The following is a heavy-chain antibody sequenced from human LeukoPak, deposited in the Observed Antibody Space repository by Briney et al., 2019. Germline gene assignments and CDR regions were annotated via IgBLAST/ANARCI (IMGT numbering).Heavy chain of an antibody. CDR3: VRGYYYDSSGYYTD. V-gene: IGHV4-39*01. J-gene: IGHJ4*02. Sequence: SETLSLTCTVSGGSISSSSYYWGWIRQPPGKGMEWIGSIYYSGSTYYNPSLKSRVTISVDTSKHQFSLKLSSVTAADTAVYYCVRGYYYDSSGYYTDWGQGNLVPVSS. CDR2: IYYSGST. CDR1: GGSISSSSYY. D-gene: IGHD3-22*01.